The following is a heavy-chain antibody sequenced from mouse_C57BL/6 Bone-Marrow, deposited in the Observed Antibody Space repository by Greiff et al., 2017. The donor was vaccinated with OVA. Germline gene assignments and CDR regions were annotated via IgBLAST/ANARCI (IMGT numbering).Heavy chain of an antibody. CDR1: GYTFTSYW. Sequence: QVQLQQPGAELVRPGSSVKLSCKASGYTFTSYWMHWVKQRPIQGLEWIGNIDPSDSETHYNQKFKDKATLTVDKSSSTAYMQLSSLTSEDSAVYYCARPPITTVVPYWYFDVWGTVTTVTVSS. D-gene: IGHD1-1*01. CDR2: IDPSDSET. CDR3: ARPPITTVVPYWYFDV. V-gene: IGHV1-52*01. J-gene: IGHJ1*03.